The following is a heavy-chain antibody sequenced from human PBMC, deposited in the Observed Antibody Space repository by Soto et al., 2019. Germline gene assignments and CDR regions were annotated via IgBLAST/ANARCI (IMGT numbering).Heavy chain of an antibody. J-gene: IGHJ5*02. CDR1: GDSVSSNTAA. Sequence: SETLSLTCAISGDSVSSNTAAWNWIRSSPSRGLEWLGRTYYRSNWRHDYAVSVKSRITVNPDTSKNHFSLQLNSVTPDDTAVYYCARGAASSGFDLSGQGTLVTVSS. CDR3: ARGAASSGFDL. CDR2: TYYRSNWRH. D-gene: IGHD6-25*01. V-gene: IGHV6-1*01.